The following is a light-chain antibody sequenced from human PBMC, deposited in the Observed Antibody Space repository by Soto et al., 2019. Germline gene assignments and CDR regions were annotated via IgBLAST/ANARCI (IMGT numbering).Light chain of an antibody. V-gene: IGKV3-20*01. CDR2: GAS. CDR1: QSVSSNY. Sequence: EIVLTQSPGTLSLSPGERATLSCRASQSVSSNYLAWYQQKPGQAPRPLINGASSRATGIPDRFSGSGAGTDFTLTISRLESEDFAVYYCQQYGSSPWTFGQGTKVDIK. J-gene: IGKJ1*01. CDR3: QQYGSSPWT.